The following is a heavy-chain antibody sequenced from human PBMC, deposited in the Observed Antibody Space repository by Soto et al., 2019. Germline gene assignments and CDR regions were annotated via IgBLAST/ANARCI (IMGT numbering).Heavy chain of an antibody. J-gene: IGHJ6*02. V-gene: IGHV3-23*01. D-gene: IGHD5-12*01. CDR3: VLRWAPDYYYYGMDV. CDR1: GFTFSSYA. Sequence: PGGSLRLSCAASGFTFSSYAMSWVRQAPGKGLEWVSAISGSGGSTYYADSVKGRFTISRDNSKNTLYLQMNSLRAEDTAVYYCVLRWAPDYYYYGMDVWGQGTTVTVSS. CDR2: ISGSGGST.